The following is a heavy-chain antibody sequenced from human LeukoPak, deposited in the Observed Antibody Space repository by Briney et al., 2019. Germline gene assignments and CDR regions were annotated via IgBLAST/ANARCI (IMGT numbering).Heavy chain of an antibody. CDR1: GDSISTYY. D-gene: IGHD3-3*01. CDR2: INHSGST. Sequence: PSETLSLTCTVSGDSISTYYWNWIRQPPGKGLEWIGEINHSGSTNYNPSLKSRVTISVDTSKNQFSLKLSSVTAADTAVYYCARGGDLRFLEWLLYGWFDPWGQGTLVTVSS. J-gene: IGHJ5*02. V-gene: IGHV4-34*01. CDR3: ARGGDLRFLEWLLYGWFDP.